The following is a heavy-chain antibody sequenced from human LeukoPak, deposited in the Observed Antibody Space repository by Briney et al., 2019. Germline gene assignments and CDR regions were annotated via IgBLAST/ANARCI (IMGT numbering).Heavy chain of an antibody. V-gene: IGHV3-48*03. J-gene: IGHJ4*02. CDR2: ISSSGSTI. CDR3: ASGHYGGNRV. Sequence: PGGSLRLSCAASGFTFSSYEMNWVRQAPGKGLEWVSYISSSGSTIYSADSVKGRFTVSRDNAKNSLYLQMNSLRAEDTAVYYCASGHYGGNRVWGQGTLVTVSS. CDR1: GFTFSSYE. D-gene: IGHD4-23*01.